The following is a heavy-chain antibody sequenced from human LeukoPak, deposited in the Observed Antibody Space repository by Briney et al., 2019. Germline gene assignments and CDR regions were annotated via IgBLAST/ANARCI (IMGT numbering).Heavy chain of an antibody. CDR2: FYTSGST. J-gene: IGHJ3*02. Sequence: PSETLSLTCTVSGGSISSGSYYWSWIRQPAGKGLEWIGRFYTSGSTNYNPSLKSRVTMSVDTSKNQFSLKLSSVTAADTAVYYCARVDSSSWPYDAFDIWGQGTMVTVSS. CDR1: GGSISSGSYY. D-gene: IGHD6-13*01. V-gene: IGHV4-61*02. CDR3: ARVDSSSWPYDAFDI.